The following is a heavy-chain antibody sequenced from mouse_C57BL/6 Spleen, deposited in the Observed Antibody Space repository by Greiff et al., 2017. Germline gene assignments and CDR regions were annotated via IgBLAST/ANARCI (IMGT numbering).Heavy chain of an antibody. CDR2: ISSGGDYI. CDR1: GFTFSSYA. CDR3: TRDDDYVPFAY. J-gene: IGHJ3*01. Sequence: EVKLVESGEGLVKPGGSLKLSCAASGFTFSSYAMSWVRQTPEKRLEWVAYISSGGDYIYYADTVKGRFTISRDNARNTLYLQMSSLKSEDTAMYYCTRDDDYVPFAYWGQGTLVTVSA. V-gene: IGHV5-9-1*02. D-gene: IGHD2-4*01.